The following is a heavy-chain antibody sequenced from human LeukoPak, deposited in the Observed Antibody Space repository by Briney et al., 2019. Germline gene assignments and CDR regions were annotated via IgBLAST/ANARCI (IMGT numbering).Heavy chain of an antibody. Sequence: GGSLRLSCAASGFTFDDYGMSWVRQAPGKGLEWVSAISGSGGSTYYADSVKGRFTISRDNAKNSLYLQMNSLRAEDTAVYYCARASSEKGDSSSWYWGQGTLVTVSS. CDR2: ISGSGGST. CDR3: ARASSEKGDSSSWY. V-gene: IGHV3-20*04. D-gene: IGHD6-13*01. J-gene: IGHJ4*02. CDR1: GFTFDDYG.